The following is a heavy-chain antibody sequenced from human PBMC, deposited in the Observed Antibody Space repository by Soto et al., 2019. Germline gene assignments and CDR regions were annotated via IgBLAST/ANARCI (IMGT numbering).Heavy chain of an antibody. V-gene: IGHV1-69*06. CDR1: GGTFSSYA. D-gene: IGHD4-4*01. CDR2: IIPIFGTA. Sequence: QVQLVQSGAEVKKPGSSVKVSCKASGGTFSSYAISWVRQAPGQGLEWMGGIIPIFGTANYAQKFQGRVTITADKSPSTAYMELSSLRSEDTAVYYCARDGGLDSNAPAGWFDPWGQGTLVTVSS. J-gene: IGHJ5*02. CDR3: ARDGGLDSNAPAGWFDP.